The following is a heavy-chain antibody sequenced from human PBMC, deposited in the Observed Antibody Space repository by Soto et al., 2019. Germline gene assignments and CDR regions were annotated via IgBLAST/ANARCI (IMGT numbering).Heavy chain of an antibody. CDR1: GYTFTSYG. D-gene: IGHD3-10*01. J-gene: IGHJ6*02. Sequence: ASVKVSCKASGYTFTSYGISWVRQAPGQGLEWMGWISAYNGNTNYAQKLQGRVTMTTDTSTSTAYMELRSLRSDDTAVYYCARVEVYYGSGSYYGMDVWGRGTTVTVSS. CDR3: ARVEVYYGSGSYYGMDV. V-gene: IGHV1-18*01. CDR2: ISAYNGNT.